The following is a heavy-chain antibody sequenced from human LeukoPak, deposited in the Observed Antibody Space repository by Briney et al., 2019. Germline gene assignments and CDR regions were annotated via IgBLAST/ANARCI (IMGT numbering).Heavy chain of an antibody. J-gene: IGHJ6*03. CDR2: ISGSGGST. Sequence: GGSLRLSCAASGFTFSSYSMNWVRQAPGKGLEWVSAISGSGGSTYYADSVKGRFTISRDNSRNTLYLQMNSLRAEDTAVYYCARTQRAIQLGDYYYYYYMDVWGKGTAVTISS. CDR3: ARTQRAIQLGDYYYYYYMDV. CDR1: GFTFSSYS. D-gene: IGHD5-18*01. V-gene: IGHV3-23*01.